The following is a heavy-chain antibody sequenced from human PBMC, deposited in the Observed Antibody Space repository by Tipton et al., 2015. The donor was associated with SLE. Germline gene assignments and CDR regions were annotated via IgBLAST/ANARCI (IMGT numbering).Heavy chain of an antibody. D-gene: IGHD2-15*01. J-gene: IGHJ4*02. CDR3: ARRGVVDY. CDR2: INHSGST. V-gene: IGHV4-34*01. Sequence: TLSLTCAVYGGSFSGYYWSWIRQPPGKGLEWIGEINHSGSTYYNPSLKSRVTISVDTSKNQFSLKLSSVTAADTAVYYCARRGVVDYWGQGTLVTVSS. CDR1: GGSFSGYY.